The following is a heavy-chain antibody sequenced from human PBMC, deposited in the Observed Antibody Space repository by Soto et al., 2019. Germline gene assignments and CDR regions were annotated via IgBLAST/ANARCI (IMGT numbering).Heavy chain of an antibody. CDR3: ARVKTDYCYGMDV. D-gene: IGHD2-21*01. J-gene: IGHJ6*02. CDR1: GYTFTSYA. CDR2: INAGNGNT. V-gene: IGHV1-3*01. Sequence: QVQLVQSGAEVKKPGASVKVSCKASGYTFTSYAMHWVRQAPGQRLEWMGWINAGNGNTKYSQKFHGRVTITRDTSASTAYMELSSLRSEDTAVYYCARVKTDYCYGMDVWGQGTTVTVSS.